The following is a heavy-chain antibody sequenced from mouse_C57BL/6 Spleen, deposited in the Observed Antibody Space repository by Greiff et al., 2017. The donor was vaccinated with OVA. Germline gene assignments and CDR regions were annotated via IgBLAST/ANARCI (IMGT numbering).Heavy chain of an antibody. CDR3: ATDSNHEGWYFDV. Sequence: EVKLQESGPGLVKPSQSLSLTCSVTGYSITSGYYWNWIRQFPGNKLEWMGYISYDGSNNYNPSLKNRISITRDTSKNQFFLKLNSVTTEDTATXYCATDSNHEGWYFDVWGTGTTVTVSS. CDR1: GYSITSGYY. J-gene: IGHJ1*03. D-gene: IGHD2-5*01. CDR2: ISYDGSN. V-gene: IGHV3-6*01.